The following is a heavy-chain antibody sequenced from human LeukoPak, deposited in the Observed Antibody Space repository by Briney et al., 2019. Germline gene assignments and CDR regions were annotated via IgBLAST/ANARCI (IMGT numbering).Heavy chain of an antibody. D-gene: IGHD2-2*02. J-gene: IGHJ5*02. V-gene: IGHV5-51*01. Sequence: GESLKISCKGSGYSFPNYWIGWVRQMPGKGLEWMGIIYPGDSHTRYSPSFQDQVTISVDKSRSTAYLQWSSLKASDTAMYYCARGPYAYTSSATLGSYNWFDPWGQGSLVAVSS. CDR2: IYPGDSHT. CDR3: ARGPYAYTSSATLGSYNWFDP. CDR1: GYSFPNYW.